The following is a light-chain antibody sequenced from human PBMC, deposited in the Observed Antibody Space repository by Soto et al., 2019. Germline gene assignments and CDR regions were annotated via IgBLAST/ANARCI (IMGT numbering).Light chain of an antibody. V-gene: IGLV2-8*01. Sequence: QSVLTPPPSASGSPGQSVTISCTGTSSDVGGYNYVSWYQQHPGKAPKLMIYEVSKRPSGVPDRFSGSKSGNTASLTVSGLQAEDEADYYCSSYAGSNVYVFGTGTKVTVL. J-gene: IGLJ1*01. CDR3: SSYAGSNVYV. CDR1: SSDVGGYNY. CDR2: EVS.